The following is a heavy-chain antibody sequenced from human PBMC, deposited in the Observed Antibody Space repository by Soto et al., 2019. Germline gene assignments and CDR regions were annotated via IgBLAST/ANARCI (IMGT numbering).Heavy chain of an antibody. Sequence: QLQLQESGPGLVKPSETLSLTCTVSCGSISSSSYYWGWIRQPPGKGLEWIGSIYYSGSTYYNPSLKSRVTICVDTSKNQFSLKLSSVTAADTAVYYCARRAGYCSSTSCRRYYYYYYYMDVWGKGTTVTVSS. D-gene: IGHD2-2*01. CDR3: ARRAGYCSSTSCRRYYYYYYYMDV. CDR2: IYYSGST. CDR1: CGSISSSSYY. J-gene: IGHJ6*03. V-gene: IGHV4-39*01.